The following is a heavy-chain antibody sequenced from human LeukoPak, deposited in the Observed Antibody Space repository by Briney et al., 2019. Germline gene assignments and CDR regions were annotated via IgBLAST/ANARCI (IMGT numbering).Heavy chain of an antibody. CDR3: ASSKRGTYRFDAYDI. D-gene: IGHD3-16*02. V-gene: IGHV3-7*01. CDR1: GFTSTAYW. J-gene: IGHJ3*02. CDR2: IRKDGKEI. Sequence: GGSLRLSCATSGFTSTAYWISWVRQAPGKGLEWVANIRKDGKEIDYVDSVKGRFTISSDHAKRSINLQMSSLRVEDTAVYYCASSKRGTYRFDAYDIWGQGTMVTVSS.